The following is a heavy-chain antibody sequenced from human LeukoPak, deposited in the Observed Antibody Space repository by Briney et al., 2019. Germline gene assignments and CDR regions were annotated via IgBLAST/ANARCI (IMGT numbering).Heavy chain of an antibody. V-gene: IGHV4-59*01. D-gene: IGHD3-10*01. CDR3: ARVSLGGSGRKYFDY. Sequence: PSETLSLTCTVPGGSISSYYWSWIRQPPGKGLEWIGYIYYSGSTNYNPSLKSRVTISVDTSKNQFSLKLSSVTAADTAVYYCARVSLGGSGRKYFDYWGQGTLVTVSS. J-gene: IGHJ4*02. CDR1: GGSISSYY. CDR2: IYYSGST.